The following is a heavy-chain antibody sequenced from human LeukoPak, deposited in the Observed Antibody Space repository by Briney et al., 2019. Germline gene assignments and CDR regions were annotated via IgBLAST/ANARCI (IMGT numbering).Heavy chain of an antibody. CDR1: GFTFSSYA. CDR3: ATDYAYSFDI. CDR2: ISSDTRAI. Sequence: PGGSLRLSCAASGFTFSSYAMHWVRQAPGKGLEWVSYISSDTRAIYYADSVKGRFTISRDNAKDSLYLQMNSLRDEDTAVYYCATDYAYSFDIWGQGTMVTVSS. J-gene: IGHJ3*02. V-gene: IGHV3-48*02. D-gene: IGHD4-11*01.